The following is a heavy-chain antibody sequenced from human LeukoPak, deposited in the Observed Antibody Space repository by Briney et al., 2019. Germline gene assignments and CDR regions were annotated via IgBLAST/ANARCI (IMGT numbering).Heavy chain of an antibody. Sequence: GGSLRLSCAASGFTFSSYATHWVRQAPGKGLEWVAVISYDGSNKYYADSVKGRFTISRDNSKNTLYLQMNSLRAEDTAVYYCARDLDDSYSSSSDYWGQGTLVTVSS. V-gene: IGHV3-30-3*01. J-gene: IGHJ4*02. CDR3: ARDLDDSYSSSSDY. CDR2: ISYDGSNK. D-gene: IGHD6-6*01. CDR1: GFTFSSYA.